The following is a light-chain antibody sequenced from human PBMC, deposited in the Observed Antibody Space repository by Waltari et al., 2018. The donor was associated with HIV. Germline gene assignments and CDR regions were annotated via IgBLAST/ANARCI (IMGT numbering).Light chain of an antibody. CDR2: KND. J-gene: IGLJ1*01. Sequence: QSVLTQPPSASWTPGQRVTISCSGSSPNLANDNVYWYQQLPGTAPKLPIYKNDQRPSGVPDRFAGSKSGTSASLAISGLRSEDEADYYCVGWDASLSAYVFGTGTKVTIL. V-gene: IGLV1-47*01. CDR1: SPNLANDN. CDR3: VGWDASLSAYV.